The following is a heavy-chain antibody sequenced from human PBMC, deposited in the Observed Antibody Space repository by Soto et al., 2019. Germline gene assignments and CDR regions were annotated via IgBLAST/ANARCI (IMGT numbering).Heavy chain of an antibody. V-gene: IGHV1-18*01. Sequence: QVQLVQSGAEVKKPGASVTVSCKTSGYTFSNYGINWVRQAPGQGLEWMGWISGYNGNTNYAQTVQGRVPMTTDTSTGTVYMELRSLTSDDTAIYYCSRFIMVGGWFDPNYYHGMDVWGQGTTVTVSS. D-gene: IGHD6-19*01. CDR1: GYTFSNYG. J-gene: IGHJ6*02. CDR2: ISGYNGNT. CDR3: SRFIMVGGWFDPNYYHGMDV.